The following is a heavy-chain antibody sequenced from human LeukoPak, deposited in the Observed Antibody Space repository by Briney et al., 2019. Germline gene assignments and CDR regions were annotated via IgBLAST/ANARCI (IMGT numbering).Heavy chain of an antibody. V-gene: IGHV1-24*01. D-gene: IGHD4-17*01. Sequence: ASVTVSCKFSGYTLSYLSMHWVREAPGKGLEWMGGLDPEVGEAIYAQKFQGRVTVTEDTSTDTAYMELSSLRSEDTAVYFCAIDTVTTQSSGSFDIWGQGTVVTVSP. J-gene: IGHJ3*02. CDR3: AIDTVTTQSSGSFDI. CDR2: LDPEVGEA. CDR1: GYTLSYLS.